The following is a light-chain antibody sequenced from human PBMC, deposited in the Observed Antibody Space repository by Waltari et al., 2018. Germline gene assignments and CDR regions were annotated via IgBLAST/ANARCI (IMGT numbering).Light chain of an antibody. J-gene: IGKJ1*01. CDR2: DAS. Sequence: CRASQSVSKFLAWYQQKPGQAPRLLIYDASTRATGIPDRFSATGWGTDFSLSISRLEPEDFAVYYCQKYGTLPATFGQGTKVQMK. V-gene: IGKV3-20*01. CDR3: QKYGTLPAT. CDR1: QSVSKF.